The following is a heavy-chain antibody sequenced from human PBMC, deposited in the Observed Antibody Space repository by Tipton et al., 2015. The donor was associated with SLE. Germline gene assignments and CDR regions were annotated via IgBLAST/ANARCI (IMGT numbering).Heavy chain of an antibody. CDR3: ARGGPGYSSRCYEAFDI. J-gene: IGHJ3*02. CDR2: ISAYNGNT. V-gene: IGHV1-18*01. Sequence: QSGPEVKKPGASVKVSCKASGYTFTSYGISWVRQAPGQGLEWMGWISAYNGNTNYAQKLQGRVTMATDTSTSTAYMELRSLRSDDTAVYYCARGGPGYSSRCYEAFDIWGQGTMVTVSS. D-gene: IGHD6-13*01. CDR1: GYTFTSYG.